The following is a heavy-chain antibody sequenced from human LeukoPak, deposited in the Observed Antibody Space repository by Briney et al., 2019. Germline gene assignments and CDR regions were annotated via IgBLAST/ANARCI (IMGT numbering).Heavy chain of an antibody. CDR2: IKQDGSEK. CDR3: ARDRQWLVLSAFDI. Sequence: GGSLRLSCAASGFTFSSYAMGWVRQAPGKGLEWVANIKQDGSEKYYVDSVKGRFTISRDNAKNSLYLQMNSLRAEDTAVYYCARDRQWLVLSAFDIWGQGTMVTVSS. J-gene: IGHJ3*02. D-gene: IGHD6-19*01. CDR1: GFTFSSYA. V-gene: IGHV3-7*01.